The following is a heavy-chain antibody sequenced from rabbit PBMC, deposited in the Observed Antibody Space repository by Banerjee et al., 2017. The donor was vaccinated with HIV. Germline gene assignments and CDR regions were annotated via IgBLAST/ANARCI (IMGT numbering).Heavy chain of an antibody. CDR2: IYTGSGSA. CDR1: GFSFSSSYW. D-gene: IGHD2-1*01. V-gene: IGHV1S45*01. CDR3: AREDSDGGGHLKL. Sequence: QEQLEESGGDLVKPEGSLTLTCTASGFSFSSSYWICWVRQAPGKGLEWIGCIYTGSGSALYVSWAKGRFSISKTSSTTVTLQMTSLTAADTATYFCAREDSDGGGHLKLWGPGTLVTVS. J-gene: IGHJ4*01.